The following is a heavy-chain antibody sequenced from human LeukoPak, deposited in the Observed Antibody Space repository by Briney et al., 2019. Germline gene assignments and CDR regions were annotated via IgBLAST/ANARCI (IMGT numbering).Heavy chain of an antibody. CDR3: ARGPTRDSWSLTNWFDP. CDR2: ISSSGSTI. Sequence: PGGSLRLSCAASGFTFSDYYMSWIRQAPGKGLEWVSYISSSGSTIYYADSVKGRFTTSRDNAKNSLYLQMNSLRAEDTAVYYCARGPTRDSWSLTNWFDPWGQGTLVTVSS. CDR1: GFTFSDYY. J-gene: IGHJ5*02. D-gene: IGHD2-8*02. V-gene: IGHV3-11*04.